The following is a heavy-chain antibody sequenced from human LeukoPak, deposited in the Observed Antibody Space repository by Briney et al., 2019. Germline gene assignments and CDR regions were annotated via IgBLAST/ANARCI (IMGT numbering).Heavy chain of an antibody. Sequence: PGGSLRLSCAASGFTFSSYAMSWVRQAPGKGLEWVSAISGSGGSTYYADSVKGRFTISRDNSKNTLYLQMNSLRAEDTAVYYCAETLRGLAVVTNYFDYWGQGTLVTVSS. V-gene: IGHV3-23*01. CDR3: AETLRGLAVVTNYFDY. J-gene: IGHJ4*02. D-gene: IGHD4-23*01. CDR1: GFTFSSYA. CDR2: ISGSGGST.